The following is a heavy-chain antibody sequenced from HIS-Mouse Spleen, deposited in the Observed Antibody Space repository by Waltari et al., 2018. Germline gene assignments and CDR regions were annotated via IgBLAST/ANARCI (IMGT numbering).Heavy chain of an antibody. CDR2: INHSGST. D-gene: IGHD3-3*01. Sequence: QVQLQQWGAGLLKPSETLSLTCAVYGGSFSGYYWSWIRQPPGNGLEWIGEINHSGSTNYNPSLKSRVTISVDTSKNQFSLKLSSVTAADTAVYYCARRITIFGVVTFDYWGQGTLVTVSS. CDR1: GGSFSGYY. V-gene: IGHV4-34*01. CDR3: ARRITIFGVVTFDY. J-gene: IGHJ4*02.